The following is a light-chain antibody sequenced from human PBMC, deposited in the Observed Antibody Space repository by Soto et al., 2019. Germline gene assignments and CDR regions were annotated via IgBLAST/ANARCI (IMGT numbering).Light chain of an antibody. J-gene: IGLJ2*01. CDR2: RNN. V-gene: IGLV1-47*01. CDR1: SSNIGSNY. Sequence: QPVLTQPPSASGTPGQRVTIYCSGSSSNIGSNYVYWYQQLPGTAPKLLIYRNNQRPSGVPDRFSGSMSGTSACLAISGLRSEDEAEYYSAAWDVSLSSVVFGGGTELTVL. CDR3: AAWDVSLSSVV.